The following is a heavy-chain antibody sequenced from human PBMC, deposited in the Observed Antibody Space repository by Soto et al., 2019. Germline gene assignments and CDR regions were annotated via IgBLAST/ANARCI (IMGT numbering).Heavy chain of an antibody. J-gene: IGHJ6*02. Sequence: QVQLVASGGGVVQPGGSLRLSCAASGFTFRNYAMHWVRQAPGKGLECLAVIAYDGSNAFYRDSVKGRFIISRDNSKNTLYLQMYSLRSEDTGVYYCARGDREDILVVVGARPGEYGIDIWGQGTTVTVSS. CDR2: IAYDGSNA. V-gene: IGHV3-30-3*01. CDR3: ARGDREDILVVVGARPGEYGIDI. D-gene: IGHD2-15*01. CDR1: GFTFRNYA.